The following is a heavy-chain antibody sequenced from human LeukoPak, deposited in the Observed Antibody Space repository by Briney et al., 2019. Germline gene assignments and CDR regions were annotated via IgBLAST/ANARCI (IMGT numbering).Heavy chain of an antibody. CDR2: IYTSGST. CDR1: GGSISSYY. CDR3: ARRSTTMDV. V-gene: IGHV4-4*09. D-gene: IGHD1-14*01. Sequence: SETLSLTCTVAGGSISSYYWSWIRQPPGKGLEWIGYIYTSGSTNYNPSLKSRVTISVDTSKNQFSLKLISVTAADTAVYYCARRSTTMDVWGKGTTVTVSS. J-gene: IGHJ6*04.